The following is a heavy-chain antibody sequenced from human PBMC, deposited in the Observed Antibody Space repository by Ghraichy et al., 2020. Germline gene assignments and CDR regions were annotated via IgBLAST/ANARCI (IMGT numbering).Heavy chain of an antibody. V-gene: IGHV2-5*02. D-gene: IGHD3-10*01. CDR1: GFSLSTSGVG. J-gene: IGHJ5*02. CDR2: IYWDDDK. Sequence: SGPTLVKPTQTLTLTCTFSGFSLSTSGVGVGWIRQPPGKALEWLALIYWDDDKRYSPSLKSRLTITKDTSKNQVVLTMTNMDPVDTATYYCAHRPGRITMVRGVTLDWFDPWGQGTLVTVSS. CDR3: AHRPGRITMVRGVTLDWFDP.